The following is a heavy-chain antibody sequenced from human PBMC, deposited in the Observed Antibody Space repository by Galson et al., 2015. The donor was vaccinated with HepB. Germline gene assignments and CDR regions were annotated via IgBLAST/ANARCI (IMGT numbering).Heavy chain of an antibody. CDR3: ARLSWIQLSYSYYMDV. CDR2: IYPGDSDT. Sequence: QSGAEVKKPGESLRISCKGSGYSFPSYWIGWVRQMPGKGLEWMGIIYPGDSDTRYSPSFQGQVTISADKSISTAYLQWSSLKASDTAMNYCARLSWIQLSYSYYMDVWGKGTTVTVSS. D-gene: IGHD5-18*01. V-gene: IGHV5-51*01. J-gene: IGHJ6*03. CDR1: GYSFPSYW.